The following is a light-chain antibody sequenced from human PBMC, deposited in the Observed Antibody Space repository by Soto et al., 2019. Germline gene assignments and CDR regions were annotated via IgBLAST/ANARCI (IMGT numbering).Light chain of an antibody. CDR2: DAS. CDR1: QNINNY. CDR3: QQYENLPT. V-gene: IGKV1-33*01. Sequence: DVQMTQSPSTLSAYVRDRVSITVQASQNINNYLNWYQQKPGRAPKLLIYDASNLEAGVPSRFRGSGSGTDFTFTISRLQPEDIATYYCQQYENLPTFGQGTLLEVK. J-gene: IGKJ5*01.